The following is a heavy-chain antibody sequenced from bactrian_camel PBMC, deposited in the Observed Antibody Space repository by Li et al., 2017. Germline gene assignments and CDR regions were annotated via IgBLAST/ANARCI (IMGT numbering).Heavy chain of an antibody. CDR1: GYTFSRKC. CDR3: AAQVQGRATHCTGPTCLPSRYNI. V-gene: IGHV3S1*01. J-gene: IGHJ4*01. CDR2: IVTGGGST. D-gene: IGHD2*01. Sequence: HVQLVESGGGSVQAGGSLSLSCAVSGYTFSRKCMGWFRQVQGKEREGVAAIVTGGGSTYYADSVKGRFTISGDVTENTLYLQMSNLGPGDTATYYCAAQVQGRATHCTGPTCLPSRYNIWGQGTQVTVS.